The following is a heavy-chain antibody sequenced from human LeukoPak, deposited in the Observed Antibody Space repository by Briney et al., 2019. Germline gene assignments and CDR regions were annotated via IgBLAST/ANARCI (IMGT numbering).Heavy chain of an antibody. CDR1: GFTFRSYW. CDR2: IKQDGSEK. D-gene: IGHD3-22*01. CDR3: AREHPYYYDSSGTALMAEIKYYFDY. J-gene: IGHJ4*02. V-gene: IGHV3-7*01. Sequence: GGSLRLSCAASGFTFRSYWMSWVRQAPGKGLEWVANIKQDGSEKYYVDSVKGRFTISRDNAKSSLYLQMNSLRAEDTGVYYCAREHPYYYDSSGTALMAEIKYYFDYWGQGTLVTVSS.